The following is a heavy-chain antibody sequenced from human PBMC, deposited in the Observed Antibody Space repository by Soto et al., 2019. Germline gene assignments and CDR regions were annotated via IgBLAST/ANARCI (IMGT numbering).Heavy chain of an antibody. CDR3: AKDAYYDRDGWSQWAFDI. V-gene: IGHV3-30*18. CDR1: GFSFKTYG. D-gene: IGHD3-22*01. CDR2: ISYEGSNK. Sequence: QVQLVESGGDVVQPGRSLKLSCETSGFSFKTYGMHWVRQAPGKGLEWVAVISYEGSNKYYGDSVKGRFTISRDNSKNTLYLQMNSLRPEDTALYYCAKDAYYDRDGWSQWAFDIWGQGTVVSVSS. J-gene: IGHJ3*02.